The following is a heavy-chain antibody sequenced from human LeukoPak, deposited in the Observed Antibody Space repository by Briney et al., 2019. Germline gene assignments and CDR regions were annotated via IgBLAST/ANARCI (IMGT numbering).Heavy chain of an antibody. CDR1: GFTFSSYA. CDR3: AKDQAGLYGGTSDD. V-gene: IGHV3-23*01. J-gene: IGHJ4*02. Sequence: PGGSLRLSCAASGFTFSSYAMSWVRQAPGKGLEWVSAISGSGGSTYYADSVKGRFTISRDNSKNTLYLQMNSLRAEDTAVYYCAKDQAGLYGGTSDDWGQGTLVTVSS. CDR2: ISGSGGST. D-gene: IGHD4-23*01.